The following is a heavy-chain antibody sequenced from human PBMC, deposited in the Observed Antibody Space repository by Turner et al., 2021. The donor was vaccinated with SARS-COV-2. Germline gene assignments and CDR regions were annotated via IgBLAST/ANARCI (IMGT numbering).Heavy chain of an antibody. CDR1: GYTLPELS. J-gene: IGHJ5*02. CDR3: TTGSPFEGATRWFDP. Sequence: QVQLVQSGAEVRKPGASVTVSWKVSGYTLPELSMPWVRRAPGKGLEWRGGFDPEDGETIYEQKFQGRVTMTEDTSTNTAYMELSSLRSEDTAVYYCTTGSPFEGATRWFDPWGQGTLVTVSS. CDR2: FDPEDGET. D-gene: IGHD1-26*01. V-gene: IGHV1-24*01.